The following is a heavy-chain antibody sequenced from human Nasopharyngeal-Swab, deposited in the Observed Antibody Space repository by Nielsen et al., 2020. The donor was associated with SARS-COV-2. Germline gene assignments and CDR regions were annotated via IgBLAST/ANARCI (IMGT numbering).Heavy chain of an antibody. J-gene: IGHJ5*02. CDR1: GFTFSSYG. D-gene: IGHD2-2*01. V-gene: IGHV3-30*18. CDR3: ANLGDIVVVPAAMGPGWFDP. CDR2: ISYDGSNK. Sequence: GESLKISCAASGFTFSSYGMHWVRQAPGKGLEWVAVISYDGSNKYYADSVKGRFTISRDNSKNTLYLQMNSLRAEDTAVYYCANLGDIVVVPAAMGPGWFDPWGQGTLVTVSP.